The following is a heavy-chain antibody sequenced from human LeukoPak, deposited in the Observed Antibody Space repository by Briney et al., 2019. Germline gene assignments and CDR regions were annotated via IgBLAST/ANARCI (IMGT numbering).Heavy chain of an antibody. CDR3: AKKLLWFGELFRGDFDY. J-gene: IGHJ4*02. Sequence: GGSLRLSCAASGFTFGTFTMHWVRQAPGKGLEWVAVTSYDQSHKYYTDSVKGRFTISRDNSKNTLYLQMNSLRAEDTAVYYCAKKLLWFGELFRGDFDYWGQGTLVTVSS. V-gene: IGHV3-30*04. D-gene: IGHD3-10*01. CDR1: GFTFGTFT. CDR2: TSYDQSHK.